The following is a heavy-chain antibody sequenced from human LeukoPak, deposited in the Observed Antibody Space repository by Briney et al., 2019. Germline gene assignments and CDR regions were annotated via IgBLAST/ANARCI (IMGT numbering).Heavy chain of an antibody. CDR1: GFTFNIYS. CDR3: AKDSRFCTGYDCRGDAFDS. D-gene: IGHD2-8*02. Sequence: GGSLRLSCAASGFTFNIYSMNWVRQSPGKGLEWVANIKEDGSQKYDVDSVRGRFTISRDNAKNSLFLQMDSLRAEDTAVYYCAKDSRFCTGYDCRGDAFDSWCQGTMVTVTS. V-gene: IGHV3-7*01. CDR2: IKEDGSQK. J-gene: IGHJ3*02.